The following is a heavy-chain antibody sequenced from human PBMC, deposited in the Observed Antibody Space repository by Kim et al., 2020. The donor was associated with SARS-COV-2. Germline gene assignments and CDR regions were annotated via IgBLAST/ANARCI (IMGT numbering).Heavy chain of an antibody. CDR2: ISSSSSYT. D-gene: IGHD2-2*01. Sequence: GGSLRLSCAASGFTFSDYYMSWIRQAPGKGLEWVSYISSSSSYTNYADSVKGRFTISRDNAKNSLYLQMNSLRAEDTAVYYCASIPPYCSSTSCYHPRFGMDVWGQGTTVTVSS. J-gene: IGHJ6*02. CDR3: ASIPPYCSSTSCYHPRFGMDV. CDR1: GFTFSDYY. V-gene: IGHV3-11*03.